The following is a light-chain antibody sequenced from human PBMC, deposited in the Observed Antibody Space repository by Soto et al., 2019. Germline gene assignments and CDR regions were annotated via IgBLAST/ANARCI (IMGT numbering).Light chain of an antibody. CDR3: QQYGSSPFT. CDR1: QSVSSNY. V-gene: IGKV3-20*01. Sequence: EIVLTQSPGTLSLSPGDRATLSCRASQSVSSNYFAWYQQKPGQAPRVLISVASSRASGVPGRFSGSGSGTDFTLTISRLEPEDFAVYYCQQYGSSPFTFGQGTRLEIK. J-gene: IGKJ5*01. CDR2: VAS.